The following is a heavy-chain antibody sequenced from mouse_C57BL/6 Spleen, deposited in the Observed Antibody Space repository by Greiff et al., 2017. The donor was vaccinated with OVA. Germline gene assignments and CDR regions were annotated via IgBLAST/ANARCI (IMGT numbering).Heavy chain of an antibody. Sequence: VQLQQSGPELVKPGASVKISCKASGYTFTDYYMNWVKQSHGKSLEWIGDINPNNGGTSYNQKFKGKATLTVDKSSSTAYMELRSLTSEDSAVYYCARKEDFTTVVARDYWGQGTTLTVSS. V-gene: IGHV1-26*01. D-gene: IGHD1-1*01. CDR2: INPNNGGT. CDR3: ARKEDFTTVVARDY. J-gene: IGHJ2*01. CDR1: GYTFTDYY.